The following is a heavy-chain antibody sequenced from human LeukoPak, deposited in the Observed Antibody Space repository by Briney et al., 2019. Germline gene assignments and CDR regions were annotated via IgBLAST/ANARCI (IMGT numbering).Heavy chain of an antibody. J-gene: IGHJ5*02. CDR1: GGSISSYY. V-gene: IGHV4-59*01. Sequence: TSETLSLTCTVSGGSISSYYWSWVRQPPGKGLEWIGYIYYSGSTNYNPSLKSRVTISVDTSKNQFSLKLSSVTAADTAVYYCARVFCSSTSCYAWDKNWFDPWGQGTLVTVSS. CDR3: ARVFCSSTSCYAWDKNWFDP. CDR2: IYYSGST. D-gene: IGHD2-2*01.